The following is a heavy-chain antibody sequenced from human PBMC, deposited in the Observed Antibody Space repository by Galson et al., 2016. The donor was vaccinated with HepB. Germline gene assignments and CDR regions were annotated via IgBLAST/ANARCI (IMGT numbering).Heavy chain of an antibody. D-gene: IGHD3-10*01. V-gene: IGHV3-23*01. CDR2: ISGSGEST. J-gene: IGHJ4*02. CDR3: ARERPHMVHGGLDY. CDR1: GFRFSDYI. Sequence: SLRLSCAASGFRFSDYIMSWVRQAPGKGLGWVSAISGSGESTYYAGSMKGRVDISRENSKNTFFLEMNSLRAEDTAVYYCARERPHMVHGGLDYWGPGILVTVSS.